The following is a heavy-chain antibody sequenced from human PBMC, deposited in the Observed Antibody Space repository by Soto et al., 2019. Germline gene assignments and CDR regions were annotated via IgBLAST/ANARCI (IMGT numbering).Heavy chain of an antibody. CDR3: ARDSRHNMVRGVPNWFDP. Sequence: EVQLVESGGGLVQPGGSLRLSCAASGFTFSSYAMHWVRQAPGKGLEYVSAISSNGGSTYYANSVKGRFTISRDNSKNTLYLQMGSLRAEDMAVYYCARDSRHNMVRGVPNWFDPWGQGTLVTVSS. V-gene: IGHV3-64*01. J-gene: IGHJ5*02. CDR1: GFTFSSYA. D-gene: IGHD3-10*01. CDR2: ISSNGGST.